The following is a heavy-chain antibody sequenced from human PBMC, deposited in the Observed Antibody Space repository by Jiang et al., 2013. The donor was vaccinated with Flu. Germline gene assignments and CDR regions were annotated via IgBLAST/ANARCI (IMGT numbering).Heavy chain of an antibody. CDR3: ARDSETLVGATSPYDAFDI. CDR1: GDSVSSNSAA. D-gene: IGHD1-26*01. Sequence: SQTLSLTCAISGDSVSSNSAAWNWIRQSPSRGLEWLGRTYYRSKWYNDYAVSVKSRITINPDTSKNQFSLQLNSVTPEDTAVYYCARDSETLVGATSPYDAFDIWGQGTMVTVSS. V-gene: IGHV6-1*01. CDR2: TYYRSKWYN. J-gene: IGHJ3*02.